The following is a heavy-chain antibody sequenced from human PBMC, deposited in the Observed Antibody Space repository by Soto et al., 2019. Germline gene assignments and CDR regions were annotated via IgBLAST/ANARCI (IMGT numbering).Heavy chain of an antibody. CDR3: ARVANRYFDL. Sequence: EVQLVESGEGLVQPGGSLRLSCAGSGFTFSTYWMTWVRLAPGRGLERVANIRQDGLAKYYVDSVKGRFSISRDNANSSLYLQMNNLRAEDTALYYCARVANRYFDLWGRGTLVTVSS. CDR1: GFTFSTYW. CDR2: IRQDGLAK. D-gene: IGHD5-12*01. J-gene: IGHJ2*01. V-gene: IGHV3-7*01.